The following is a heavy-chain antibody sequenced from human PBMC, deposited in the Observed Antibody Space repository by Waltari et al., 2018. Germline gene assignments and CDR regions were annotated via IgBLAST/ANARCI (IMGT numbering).Heavy chain of an antibody. V-gene: IGHV3-30*18. CDR2: IWYDGSNK. J-gene: IGHJ2*01. Sequence: QVQLVESGGGVVQPGRSLRLSCAASGFTFSSYGMHWVRQAPGKGLEWVAVIWYDGSNKYYADSVKGRFTISRDNSKNTLYLQMNSLGAEDTAMYYCAKGRDSAYWYFDLWGRGTLVTVSS. CDR1: GFTFSSYG. D-gene: IGHD2-15*01. CDR3: AKGRDSAYWYFDL.